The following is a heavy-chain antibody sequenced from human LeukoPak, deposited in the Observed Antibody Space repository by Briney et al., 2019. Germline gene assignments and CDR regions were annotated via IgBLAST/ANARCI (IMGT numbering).Heavy chain of an antibody. CDR2: IYYSGNT. CDR1: GGSVSGYY. D-gene: IGHD3-9*01. J-gene: IGHJ4*02. CDR3: ARLGGITIFSY. Sequence: SETLSLTCAVYGGSVSGYYWSWIRQPPGKGLEWIGSIYYSGNTYYNPSLKSRVTVSVDTSKNQFSLKLSSVTAADTAVYYCARLGGITIFSYWGQGTLVTVSS. V-gene: IGHV4-34*01.